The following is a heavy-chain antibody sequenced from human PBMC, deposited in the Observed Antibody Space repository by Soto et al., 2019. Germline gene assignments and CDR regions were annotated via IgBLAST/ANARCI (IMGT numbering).Heavy chain of an antibody. CDR2: INDRGSI. D-gene: IGHD3-9*01. J-gene: IGHJ2*01. Sequence: QVQLQQWGAGPLRPLETLSLTCGVSGGSFSGYYWAWIRQSPGKGLEWIGEINDRGSINYNPSLKSRVSISVDTSKEHYSLNMRSVTAADTAVYYCARESHDILTGPPWVWYFDLWGRCTLVTVSS. CDR3: ARESHDILTGPPWVWYFDL. CDR1: GGSFSGYY. V-gene: IGHV4-34*01.